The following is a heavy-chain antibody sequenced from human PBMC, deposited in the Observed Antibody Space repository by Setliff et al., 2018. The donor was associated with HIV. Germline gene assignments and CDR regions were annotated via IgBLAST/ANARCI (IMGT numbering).Heavy chain of an antibody. J-gene: IGHJ3*01. Sequence: SSETLSLTCIVSGAGISGYSWSWIRQPPGKGLEWIGDIDSNGRPNYNTSLNSRLTVSADPSKNQISMKLSSVTAADTAIYYCARLCSNGVCRPVGDHVFDVWGQGTMVTVSS. V-gene: IGHV4-4*09. D-gene: IGHD2-8*01. CDR1: GAGISGYS. CDR3: ARLCSNGVCRPVGDHVFDV. CDR2: IDSNGRP.